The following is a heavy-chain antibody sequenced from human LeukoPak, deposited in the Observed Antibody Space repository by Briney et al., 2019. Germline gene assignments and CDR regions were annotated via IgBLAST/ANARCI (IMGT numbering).Heavy chain of an antibody. Sequence: PGQSLQISCKGSGYSFTSSWIGWVRQMPGKGLEWMGIIYPSDSDTRYSPPFQGQVTISADKSISTAYLQWSSLKASDTAMYYCARHRGYSYGYYYMDVWGKGTTVTVSS. CDR1: GYSFTSSW. CDR2: IYPSDSDT. D-gene: IGHD5-18*01. V-gene: IGHV5-51*01. CDR3: ARHRGYSYGYYYMDV. J-gene: IGHJ6*03.